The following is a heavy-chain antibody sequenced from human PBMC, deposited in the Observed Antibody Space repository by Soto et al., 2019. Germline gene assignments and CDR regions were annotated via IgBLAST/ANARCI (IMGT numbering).Heavy chain of an antibody. V-gene: IGHV1-18*04. J-gene: IGHJ4*02. CDR2: ISAYNGNT. D-gene: IGHD3-22*01. CDR1: GYTFTSYG. Sequence: ASVKISCKASGYTFTSYGISWVRQAPGQGLEWMGWISAYNGNTNYAQKLQGRVTMTTDTSTSTAYMELRSLRSDDTAVYYCARGYYYDSSGYYSPWSQGTLVTVSS. CDR3: ARGYYYDSSGYYSP.